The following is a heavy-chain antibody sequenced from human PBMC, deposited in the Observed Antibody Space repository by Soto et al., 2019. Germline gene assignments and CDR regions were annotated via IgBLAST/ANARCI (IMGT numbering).Heavy chain of an antibody. J-gene: IGHJ4*02. D-gene: IGHD3-16*01. Sequence: SETLSLTCAVYGGSFSGYYWSWIRQPPGRGLEWIGEINHSGSTNYNPSLKSRVTISVDTSKNQFSLKLSSVTAADTAVYYCARGPRGHRPPQRFFDYWGQGTLVTVSS. V-gene: IGHV4-34*01. CDR1: GGSFSGYY. CDR2: INHSGST. CDR3: ARGPRGHRPPQRFFDY.